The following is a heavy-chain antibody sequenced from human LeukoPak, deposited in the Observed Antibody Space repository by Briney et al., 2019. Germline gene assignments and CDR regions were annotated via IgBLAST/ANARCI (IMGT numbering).Heavy chain of an antibody. CDR3: VRNGDYYRLDY. CDR2: IRGDGYEK. J-gene: IGHJ4*02. CDR1: GFTFSSYS. D-gene: IGHD2-21*02. Sequence: PGGSLRLSCAASGFTFSSYSMNWVRQAPGKGLEWVANIRGDGYEKHFADSVRGRFTISRDNAKNSVDLQMNNLRAEDTAVFYCVRNGDYYRLDYWGQGTLVTVSS. V-gene: IGHV3-7*01.